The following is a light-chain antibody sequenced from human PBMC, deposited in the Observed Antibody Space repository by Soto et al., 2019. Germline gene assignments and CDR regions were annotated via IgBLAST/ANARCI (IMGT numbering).Light chain of an antibody. CDR3: SSYASSNTQV. CDR1: SNDVGGYNY. Sequence: QSALTQPASASGSPGQSITISCTGTSNDVGGYNYVSWYQEHPGKAPKLMIYEVGHRPSGVSNRFSGSKSGNTASLTISGLQAEDEADYFCSSYASSNTQVFGTGTKVTVL. CDR2: EVG. J-gene: IGLJ1*01. V-gene: IGLV2-14*01.